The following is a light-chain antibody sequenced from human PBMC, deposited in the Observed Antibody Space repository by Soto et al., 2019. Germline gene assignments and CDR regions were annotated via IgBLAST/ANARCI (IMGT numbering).Light chain of an antibody. CDR3: QQYGRSPT. V-gene: IGKV3-20*01. Sequence: EIVLTQAPATLSLSPVERPNLSCRASRSLSSSYIAWYQQKPGQAPRLLIYGASSRATGIPDRFSGSGSGTDFTLTISRLEPEDFAVYYCQQYGRSPTFGPGTKVDIK. CDR1: RSLSSSY. CDR2: GAS. J-gene: IGKJ3*01.